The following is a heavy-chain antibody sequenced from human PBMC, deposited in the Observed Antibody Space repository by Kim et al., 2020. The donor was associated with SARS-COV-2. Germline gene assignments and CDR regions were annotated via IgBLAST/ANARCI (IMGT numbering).Heavy chain of an antibody. CDR2: IKQDGSEK. CDR1: GFTFSSYW. V-gene: IGHV3-7*03. CDR3: ARGGIAAAVSFDY. D-gene: IGHD6-13*01. J-gene: IGHJ4*02. Sequence: GGSLRLSCAASGFTFSSYWMSWVRQAPGKGLEWVANIKQDGSEKYYVDSVKGRFTISRDNAKNSLYLQMNSLRAEDTAVYYCARGGIAAAVSFDYWGQGTLVTVSS.